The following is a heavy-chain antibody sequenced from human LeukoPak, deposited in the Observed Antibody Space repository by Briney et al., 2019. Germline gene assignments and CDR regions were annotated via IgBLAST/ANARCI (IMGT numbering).Heavy chain of an antibody. D-gene: IGHD3-10*01. CDR2: IWYDGSNK. V-gene: IGHV3-33*08. CDR3: ARGGDMRTYYGSLDY. CDR1: GFTFSSYG. J-gene: IGHJ4*02. Sequence: GRSLRLSCAASGFTFSSYGMHWVRQAPGKGLEWVAVIWYDGSNKYYADSVKGRFTISRDNSKNTLYLQMNSLRAEDTAVYYCARGGDMRTYYGSLDYWGQGTLVTVSS.